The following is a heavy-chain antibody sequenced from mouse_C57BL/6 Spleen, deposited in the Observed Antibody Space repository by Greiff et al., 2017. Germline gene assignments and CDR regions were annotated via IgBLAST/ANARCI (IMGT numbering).Heavy chain of an antibody. CDR3: ARTTGYGNSWYFDV. Sequence: QVQLKESGPELVKPGASVKISCKASGYAFSSSWMNWVKQRPGKGLGWIGRLYPGDGDTNYNGKFKGKATLTADKSSSTAYMQLSSLTSEDSAVYFCARTTGYGNSWYFDVWGTGTTGTVSS. CDR2: LYPGDGDT. V-gene: IGHV1-82*01. J-gene: IGHJ1*03. CDR1: GYAFSSSW. D-gene: IGHD2-1*01.